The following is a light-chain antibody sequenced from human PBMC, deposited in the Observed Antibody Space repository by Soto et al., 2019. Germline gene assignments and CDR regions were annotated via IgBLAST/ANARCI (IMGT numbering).Light chain of an antibody. V-gene: IGKV3-20*01. J-gene: IGKJ5*01. Sequence: EIVLTQSPGTLSLSPGERATLSCRASQSVRSSYLAWYQQKPGQAPRLLIYGASSTATGIPDRFSGSGSGTDFTLTISRLEPEDFAVYYCQQYGSSPITFGQWTRLEIK. CDR3: QQYGSSPIT. CDR2: GAS. CDR1: QSVRSSY.